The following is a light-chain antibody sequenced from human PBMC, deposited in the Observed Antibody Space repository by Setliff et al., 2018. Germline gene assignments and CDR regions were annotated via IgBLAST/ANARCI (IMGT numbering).Light chain of an antibody. CDR3: ATWDFSLRGGV. CDR2: DNN. J-gene: IGLJ2*01. CDR1: SSNIGSSY. V-gene: IGLV1-51*01. Sequence: QSALTQPPSVSAAPRQKVTISCSGSSSNIGSSYVSWYQQVPGTAPKLLIYDNNKRPSGIPDRFSGSKSGASGTLGITGLQTGDEAEYYCATWDFSLRGGVFGGGTK.